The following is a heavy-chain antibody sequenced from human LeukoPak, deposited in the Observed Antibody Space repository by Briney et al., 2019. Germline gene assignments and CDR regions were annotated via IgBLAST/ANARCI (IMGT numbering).Heavy chain of an antibody. Sequence: GGSLRLSCAASGFTFSSYGMHWVRQAPGKGLEWVAFIRYDGSNKYYAGSVKGRFTISRDNSKNTLYLQMNSLRAEDTAVYYCAKDAPRIAAVSYYYYYYGMDVWGQGTTVTVSS. V-gene: IGHV3-30*02. D-gene: IGHD6-13*01. J-gene: IGHJ6*02. CDR2: IRYDGSNK. CDR3: AKDAPRIAAVSYYYYYYGMDV. CDR1: GFTFSSYG.